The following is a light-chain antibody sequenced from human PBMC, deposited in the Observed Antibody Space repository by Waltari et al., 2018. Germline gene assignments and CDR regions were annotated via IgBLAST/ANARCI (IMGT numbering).Light chain of an antibody. CDR2: RNN. CDR1: SSNIGTNY. V-gene: IGLV1-47*01. J-gene: IGLJ2*01. Sequence: QSVLTQPPSASGTPGQRVTIPCSGGSSNIGTNYVYGYQHRPGMAPKLLVYRNNQRPSGVPDRFSSSKFGTSASLAIGGLRSEDEADYYCGAWDDTLRFVFGGGTRLTVL. CDR3: GAWDDTLRFV.